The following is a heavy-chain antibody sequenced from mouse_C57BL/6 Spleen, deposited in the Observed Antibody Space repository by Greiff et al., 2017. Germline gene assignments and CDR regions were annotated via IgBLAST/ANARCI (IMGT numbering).Heavy chain of an antibody. V-gene: IGHV1-82*01. J-gene: IGHJ4*01. CDR3: AREEPLAMDY. Sequence: QVQLQQSGPELVKPGASVKISCKASGYAFSSSWMNWVKQRPGKGLEWIGRIYPGDGDTNYNGKFKGKATLTADKSSSTAYMQLSSLTSEDSAVYFCAREEPLAMDYWGQGTSVTVSS. CDR2: IYPGDGDT. CDR1: GYAFSSSW.